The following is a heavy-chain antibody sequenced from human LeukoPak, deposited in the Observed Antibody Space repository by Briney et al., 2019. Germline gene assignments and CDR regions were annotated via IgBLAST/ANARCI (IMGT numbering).Heavy chain of an antibody. CDR3: ASSYDSSGCSIDY. J-gene: IGHJ4*02. V-gene: IGHV3-53*01. D-gene: IGHD3-22*01. CDR1: GFTVSSNY. CDR2: IYSGGST. Sequence: PGGSLRLSCAASGFTVSSNYMSWVRQAPGKGLEWVSVIYSGGSTYYADSVKGRFTISRDNSKNTLYLQMNSLRAEDTAVYYCASSYDSSGCSIDYRGQGTLVTVSS.